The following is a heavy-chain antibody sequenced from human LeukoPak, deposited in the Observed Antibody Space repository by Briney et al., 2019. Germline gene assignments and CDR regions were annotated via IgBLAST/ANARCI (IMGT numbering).Heavy chain of an antibody. D-gene: IGHD3-9*01. V-gene: IGHV4-4*02. Sequence: PGGSLRLSCAASGFTFSTYSMNWVRQAPGKGLEWIGEIYHSGSTNYNPSLKSRVTISVDKSKNQFSLKLSSVTAADTAVYYCAVTYYDILTGLPLFDPWGQGTLVTVSS. CDR2: IYHSGST. CDR3: AVTYYDILTGLPLFDP. J-gene: IGHJ5*02. CDR1: GFTFSTYSM.